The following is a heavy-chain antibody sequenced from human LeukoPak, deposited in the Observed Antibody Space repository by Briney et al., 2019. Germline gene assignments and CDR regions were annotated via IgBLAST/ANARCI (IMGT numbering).Heavy chain of an antibody. CDR2: ISYDGSNK. CDR1: GFTFSSYA. J-gene: IGHJ4*02. D-gene: IGHD1-26*01. Sequence: PGGSLRLSCAASGFTFSSYAMHWVRQAPGKGLEWVAIISYDGSNKYYADSVKGRFTISRDKSTNSLYLQMNSLRAEDTAIYYCAKSVVNSGTYIPFDSWGQGTLVTVSS. CDR3: AKSVVNSGTYIPFDS. V-gene: IGHV3-30*04.